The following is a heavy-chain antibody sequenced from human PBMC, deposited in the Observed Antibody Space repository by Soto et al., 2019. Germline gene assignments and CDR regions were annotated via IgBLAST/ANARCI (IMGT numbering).Heavy chain of an antibody. CDR1: GFTFDDYA. J-gene: IGHJ5*02. V-gene: IGHV3-9*01. D-gene: IGHD2-2*02. Sequence: EVQLVESGGGLVQPGRSLRLSCAASGFTFDDYAMHWVRQAPGKGLEWVSGISWNSGSIGYADSVKGRFTISRDNAKNSLYLQMNSLRAEDTALYYCAKGPGPAAIPLNNWFDPWGQGTLVTVSS. CDR2: ISWNSGSI. CDR3: AKGPGPAAIPLNNWFDP.